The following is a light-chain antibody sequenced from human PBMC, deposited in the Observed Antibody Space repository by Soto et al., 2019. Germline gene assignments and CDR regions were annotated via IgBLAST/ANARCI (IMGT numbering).Light chain of an antibody. CDR1: QSVGSFY. Sequence: WIPSPRTRFLSRKNVAPVSCRTIQSVGSFYLAWYQQEPGQAPRLLIYGTSSRATGIPDRLSGSGSGTDFTLTISRLEPEGFAVYYCQQYGSSPWKSFAEGPKVDIK. J-gene: IGKJ1*01. CDR2: GTS. V-gene: IGKV3-20*01. CDR3: QQYGSSPWKS.